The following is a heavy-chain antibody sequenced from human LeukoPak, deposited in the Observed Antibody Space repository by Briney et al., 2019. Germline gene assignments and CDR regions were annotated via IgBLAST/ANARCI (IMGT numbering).Heavy chain of an antibody. D-gene: IGHD4-17*01. V-gene: IGHV3-33*06. CDR3: AKEPTVTSLLSSTYYMDV. CDR1: GFTFSTCG. CDR2: IWYDGSNK. Sequence: GGSLRLSCAASGFTFSTCGMHWVRQAPGKGLEWVAVIWYDGSNKYYADSVKGRFTISRDNSKNTLYLQMNSLRAEDTAVYYCAKEPTVTSLLSSTYYMDVWGKGTTVTVSS. J-gene: IGHJ6*03.